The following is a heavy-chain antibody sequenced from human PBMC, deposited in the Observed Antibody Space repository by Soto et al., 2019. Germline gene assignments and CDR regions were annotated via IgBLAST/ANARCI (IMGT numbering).Heavy chain of an antibody. J-gene: IGHJ5*02. CDR2: IKPNRGGT. Sequence: QVQLVQSGAEVKKPGASVKVSCKASGYTFTGYYMHWVRQAPGQGLEWMGWIKPNRGGTNYAQKFQGRVTMTRDTSISTAYMELGRLRSDDTAVYYCARDAGVKGRGEGWFDPWGQGTLVPVSS. D-gene: IGHD3-10*01. CDR3: ARDAGVKGRGEGWFDP. CDR1: GYTFTGYY. V-gene: IGHV1-2*02.